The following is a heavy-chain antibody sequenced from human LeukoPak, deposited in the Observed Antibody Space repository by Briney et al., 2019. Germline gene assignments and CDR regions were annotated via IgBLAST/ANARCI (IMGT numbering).Heavy chain of an antibody. Sequence: ASMKVSCKASGYIFPSYGISWVRQAPGQGLEWMGWISAYNGNTNYAQKFQGRVTLTTDTSTSTAYMEVRSLRSDDTAIYYCARDYRPSMGFDPWGQGTLVTVSS. V-gene: IGHV1-18*01. CDR2: ISAYNGNT. CDR3: ARDYRPSMGFDP. D-gene: IGHD1-14*01. J-gene: IGHJ5*02. CDR1: GYIFPSYG.